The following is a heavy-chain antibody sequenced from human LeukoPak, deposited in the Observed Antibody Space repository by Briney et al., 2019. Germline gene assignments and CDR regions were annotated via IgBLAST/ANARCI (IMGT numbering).Heavy chain of an antibody. V-gene: IGHV1-2*02. Sequence: ASVKVSCKASGYTFTGNYMHWVRQAPGQGLEGMGWINPNSGGTNYAQKFQGRVTMTRDTSIGTAYMELNRLRSDDTAVYYCARVSRYYYDSSGSILGDYFDYWGQGTLVTASS. CDR1: GYTFTGNY. J-gene: IGHJ4*02. D-gene: IGHD3-22*01. CDR3: ARVSRYYYDSSGSILGDYFDY. CDR2: INPNSGGT.